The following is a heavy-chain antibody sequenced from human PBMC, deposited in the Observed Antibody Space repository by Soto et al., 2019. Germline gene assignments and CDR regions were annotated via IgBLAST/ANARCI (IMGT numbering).Heavy chain of an antibody. CDR3: ARAQERPDPLVHWFDP. D-gene: IGHD1-1*01. V-gene: IGHV4-30-4*01. Sequence: PSETLSLTCTVSGGSISSGDYYWSWIRQPPGKGLEWIGYIYYSGSTYYNPSLKSRVTISVDTSKNQFSLKLSSVTAADTAVYYCARAQERPDPLVHWFDPWGQGTLVTVPQ. CDR1: GGSISSGDYY. CDR2: IYYSGST. J-gene: IGHJ5*02.